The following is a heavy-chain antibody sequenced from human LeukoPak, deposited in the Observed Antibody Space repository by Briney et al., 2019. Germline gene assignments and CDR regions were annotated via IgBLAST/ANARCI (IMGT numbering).Heavy chain of an antibody. Sequence: VGSLRLSCAVSGFPFSNSWMYWVRQAPGKGLEGVSNINKDGGGISYVDSVKGRFIISRDNARNSLYLQMNSLRVEDTAVYFCAGGNSMDVWGKGTAVTVSS. CDR2: INKDGGGI. D-gene: IGHD1/OR15-1a*01. J-gene: IGHJ6*04. V-gene: IGHV3-7*03. CDR3: AGGNSMDV. CDR1: GFPFSNSW.